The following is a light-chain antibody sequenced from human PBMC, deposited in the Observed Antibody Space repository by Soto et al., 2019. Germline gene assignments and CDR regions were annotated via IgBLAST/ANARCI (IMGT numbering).Light chain of an antibody. CDR1: QSVSKW. J-gene: IGKJ1*01. CDR3: HQYFSYSGVQT. CDR2: DAS. Sequence: DIQMTQSPSTLPASVGDRVTITCRASQSVSKWLAWYQQKPGKAPKLLISDASKLQSGVPSRFSGSGFGTDFTLTINSLQPDDVATYYCHQYFSYSGVQTFGQGTKVEIK. V-gene: IGKV1-5*01.